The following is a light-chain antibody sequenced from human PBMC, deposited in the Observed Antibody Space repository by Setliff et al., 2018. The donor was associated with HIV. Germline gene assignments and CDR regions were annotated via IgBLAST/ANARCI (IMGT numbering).Light chain of an antibody. J-gene: IGLJ2*01. CDR3: SSYIRSTTPWL. Sequence: QSVLTQPASVSGSPGQSITISCIGTNSDIGGYNYVSWYQQHPGKAPKLIIYDVNLRPSGVSNRFSGSKSGNTASLTISGLRAEDEGDYYCSSYIRSTTPWLFGGGTKVTVL. V-gene: IGLV2-14*03. CDR2: DVN. CDR1: NSDIGGYNY.